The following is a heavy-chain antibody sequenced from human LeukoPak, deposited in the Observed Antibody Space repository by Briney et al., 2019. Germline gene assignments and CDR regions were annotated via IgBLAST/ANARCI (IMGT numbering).Heavy chain of an antibody. J-gene: IGHJ4*02. CDR1: GYTFTSYY. Sequence: ASVKLSCKASGYTFTSYYMHWVRQAPGQGLEWMGIINPSGGSTSYAQKFQGRVTMTRDTSTSTVYMELSSLRSEDTAVYYCARSPDPVVTATSFDYWGQGTLVTVSS. CDR3: ARSPDPVVTATSFDY. CDR2: INPSGGST. V-gene: IGHV1-46*01. D-gene: IGHD2-21*02.